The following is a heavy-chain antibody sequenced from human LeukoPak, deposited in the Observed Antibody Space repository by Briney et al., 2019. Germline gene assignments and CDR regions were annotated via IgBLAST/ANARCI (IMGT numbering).Heavy chain of an antibody. CDR1: GGSISSYY. J-gene: IGHJ4*02. V-gene: IGHV4-39*01. CDR3: ARHVGPRTYWDILTGYSPYFDY. CDR2: VSYSGSP. Sequence: TSETLSLTCTVSGGSISSYYWSWIRQPPGKGLEWIGSVSYSGSPYHNPSLESRITISVDTSKNQFSLKVTSVTAADTAVYYCARHVGPRTYWDILTGYSPYFDYWGQGTLVTVSS. D-gene: IGHD3-9*01.